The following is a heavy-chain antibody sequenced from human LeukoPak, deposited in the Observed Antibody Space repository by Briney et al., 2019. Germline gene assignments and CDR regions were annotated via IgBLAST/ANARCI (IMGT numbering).Heavy chain of an antibody. J-gene: IGHJ4*02. V-gene: IGHV2-5*02. CDR2: IYWDDDK. CDR1: VFSLSTSGVG. D-gene: IGHD6-13*01. CDR3: AHRLAAAGRASFDY. Sequence: SGPTLVKPTQTLTLTCTFSVFSLSTSGVGVGWIRQPPGKALEWLALIYWDDDKRYSPSLKSRLTITKDTSKNQVVLTMTNMDPVDTATYYCAHRLAAAGRASFDYWGQGTLVTVSS.